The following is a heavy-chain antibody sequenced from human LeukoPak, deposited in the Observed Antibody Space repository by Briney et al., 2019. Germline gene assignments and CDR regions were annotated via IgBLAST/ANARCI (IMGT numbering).Heavy chain of an antibody. Sequence: GRSLRLSCAASGFTFSSYGMRWGRQPPGKGLGWGAFISYDGSNKYYADSVKGRFTISRDNSKNTLYLQMNSLRAEDTAVYYCAKDQFRGAFDIWGQGTMVTVSS. CDR3: AKDQFRGAFDI. J-gene: IGHJ3*02. V-gene: IGHV3-30*18. CDR1: GFTFSSYG. CDR2: ISYDGSNK.